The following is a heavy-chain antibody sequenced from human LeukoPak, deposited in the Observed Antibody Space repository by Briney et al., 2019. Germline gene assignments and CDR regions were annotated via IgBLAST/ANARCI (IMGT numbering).Heavy chain of an antibody. Sequence: SETLSLTCTVSGGSISSGGYYWSWIRQPPGKGLEWIGYIYHSGSTYYNPSLKSRVTISVDRSKNQFSLKLSSVTAADTAVYYCARSRLRTLEDIAVAGTFDYWGQGTLVTVSS. CDR1: GGSISSGGYY. CDR2: IYHSGST. V-gene: IGHV4-30-2*01. J-gene: IGHJ4*02. CDR3: ARSRLRTLEDIAVAGTFDY. D-gene: IGHD6-19*01.